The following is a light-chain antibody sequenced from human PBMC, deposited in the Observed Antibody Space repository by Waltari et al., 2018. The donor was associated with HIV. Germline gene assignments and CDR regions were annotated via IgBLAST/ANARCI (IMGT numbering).Light chain of an antibody. CDR3: GTWDPNLSAGV. J-gene: IGLJ3*02. V-gene: IGLV1-51*01. CDR1: TSNIGKSF. Sequence: QSVLTQPPSVSAAPGQKVTISCSGSTSNIGKSFVSWYQQFPGTAPRLLIHDNNPRPAAIPDRFSGSKSGTSATLDITGLQAGDEADYYCGTWDPNLSAGVFGGGTKVTVL. CDR2: DNN.